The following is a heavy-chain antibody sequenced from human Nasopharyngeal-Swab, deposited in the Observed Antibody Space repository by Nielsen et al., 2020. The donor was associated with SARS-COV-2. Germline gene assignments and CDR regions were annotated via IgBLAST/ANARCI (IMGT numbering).Heavy chain of an antibody. V-gene: IGHV3-30*03. CDR2: ISYDGSNK. D-gene: IGHD3-10*01. J-gene: IGHJ5*02. CDR1: GFTFSSYG. Sequence: GESLKISCAASGFTFSSYGMHWVRQAPGKGLEWVAVISYDGSNKYYADSVKGRFTISRDNSKNTLYLQMNSLRAEDTAVYYCARVGPPMVREGDHKKRKNWFDPWGQGTLVTVSS. CDR3: ARVGPPMVREGDHKKRKNWFDP.